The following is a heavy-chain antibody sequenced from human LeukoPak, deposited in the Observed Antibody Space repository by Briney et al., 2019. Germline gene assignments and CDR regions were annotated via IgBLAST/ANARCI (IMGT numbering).Heavy chain of an antibody. V-gene: IGHV4-30-2*01. CDR2: IYHSGST. CDR3: ARFYDSSGYYFAN. Sequence: SQTLSLTCAVSGGSISSGGYSWSWIRQPPGKGLEWIGYIYHSGSTYYNPSLKSRVTISVDRSKNQFSLKLSSVTAADTAVYYCARFYDSSGYYFANWGQGTLVTVSS. J-gene: IGHJ4*02. CDR1: GGSISSGGYS. D-gene: IGHD3-22*01.